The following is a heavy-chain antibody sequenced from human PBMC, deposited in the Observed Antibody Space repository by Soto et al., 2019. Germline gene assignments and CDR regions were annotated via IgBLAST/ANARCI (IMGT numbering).Heavy chain of an antibody. J-gene: IGHJ3*02. CDR1: GYTFTSYG. D-gene: IGHD3-22*01. CDR2: ISAYNGNT. V-gene: IGHV1-18*04. Sequence: ASVKVSCKASGYTFTSYGISWVRQAPGQGLEWMGWISAYNGNTKYAQKLQGRVTMTTDTSTSTAYMELRSLRSDDTAVYYCASTTYYDSTPRYFDIWGQGTMVTVSS. CDR3: ASTTYYDSTPRYFDI.